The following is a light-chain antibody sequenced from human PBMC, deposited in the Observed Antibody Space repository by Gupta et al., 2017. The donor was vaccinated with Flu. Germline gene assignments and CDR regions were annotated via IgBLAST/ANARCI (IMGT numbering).Light chain of an antibody. CDR2: LGS. J-gene: IGKJ1*01. Sequence: EIVMTQSPLSLPVTPGEPASISCRSSQSLLHFNGFNYLEWYLQKPGQSPQLLIYLGSNRASGVPDRFSGSGSGTDFTLRISRMEAEDVGIYYCMQSLHTPRTFGQRTKVEIK. CDR1: QSLLHFNGFNY. V-gene: IGKV2-28*01. CDR3: MQSLHTPRT.